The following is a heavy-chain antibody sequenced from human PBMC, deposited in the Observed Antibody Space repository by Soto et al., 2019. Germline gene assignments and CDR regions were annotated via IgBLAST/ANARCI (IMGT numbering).Heavy chain of an antibody. CDR3: ARSPITMLYYYYGMDV. CDR2: INHSGST. Sequence: SETLSLTCAVYGGSFSGYYRSWIRQPPGKGLEWIGEINHSGSTNYNPSLKSRVTISVDTSKNQFSLKLSSVTAADTAVYYCARSPITMLYYYYGMDVWGQGTTVTSP. CDR1: GGSFSGYY. V-gene: IGHV4-34*01. J-gene: IGHJ6*02. D-gene: IGHD3-10*01.